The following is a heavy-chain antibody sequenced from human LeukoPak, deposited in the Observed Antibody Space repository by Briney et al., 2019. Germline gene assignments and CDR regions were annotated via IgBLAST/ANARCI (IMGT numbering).Heavy chain of an antibody. CDR2: IIPIFGTA. J-gene: IGHJ4*02. V-gene: IGHV1-69*05. Sequence: SVKVSCKASGGTFSSYAIIWVRQAPGQGLEWMGGIIPIFGTANYAQKFQGRVTITTDESTSTAYMELSSLRSEDTAVYYCARGPFGARSIAARYFDYWGQGTLVTVSS. CDR3: ARGPFGARSIAARYFDY. CDR1: GGTFSSYA. D-gene: IGHD6-6*01.